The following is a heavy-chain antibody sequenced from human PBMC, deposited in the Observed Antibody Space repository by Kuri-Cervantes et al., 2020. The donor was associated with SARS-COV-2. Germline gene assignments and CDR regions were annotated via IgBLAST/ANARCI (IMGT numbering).Heavy chain of an antibody. CDR3: ARSFVYYDILDAFDI. CDR1: GFTFSSYW. D-gene: IGHD3-9*01. V-gene: IGHV3-7*03. Sequence: GGSLRLSCAASGFTFSSYWMSWVRQAPGKGLEWVANIKQDGSEKYYVDSVKGRFTISRDNAKNSLYLQMNSLRAEDTAVYYCARSFVYYDILDAFDIWGQGTMVTVSS. CDR2: IKQDGSEK. J-gene: IGHJ3*02.